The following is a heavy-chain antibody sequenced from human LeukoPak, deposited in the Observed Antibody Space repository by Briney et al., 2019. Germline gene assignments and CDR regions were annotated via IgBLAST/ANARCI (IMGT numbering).Heavy chain of an antibody. CDR2: ISYDGSNK. Sequence: GRSLRLSCAASGFTFSSYGMHWVRQAPGKGLEWVAVISYDGSNKYYADSVKGRFTISRDNSKNTLYLQMNSLRAEDTAVYYCAKWPNSSGGYGMDVWGQGTTVTVSS. CDR3: AKWPNSSGGYGMDV. V-gene: IGHV3-30*18. J-gene: IGHJ6*02. CDR1: GFTFSSYG. D-gene: IGHD6-19*01.